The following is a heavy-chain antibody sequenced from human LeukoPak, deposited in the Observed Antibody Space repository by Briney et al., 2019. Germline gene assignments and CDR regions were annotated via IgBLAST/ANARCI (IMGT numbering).Heavy chain of an antibody. CDR2: INSDGSST. CDR1: GFTFSSYW. D-gene: IGHD3-10*01. Sequence: GGSLRLSCAASGFTFSSYWMHWVRHAPGKGLVWVSRINSDGSSTSYADSVKGRFTISRDNAKNTLYLQMNSLRAEDTAVYYCARDGSGSYYPDYWGQGTLVTVSS. J-gene: IGHJ4*02. V-gene: IGHV3-74*01. CDR3: ARDGSGSYYPDY.